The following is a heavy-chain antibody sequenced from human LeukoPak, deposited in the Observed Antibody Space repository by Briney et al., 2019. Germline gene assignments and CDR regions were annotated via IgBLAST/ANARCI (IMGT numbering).Heavy chain of an antibody. D-gene: IGHD4-23*01. CDR3: ARGRGADYGGNSGYFDY. CDR1: GFTFSSYG. J-gene: IGHJ4*02. CDR2: IWYDGSNK. Sequence: SGGSLRLSCAASGFTFSSYGMYWVRQAPGKGLEWVAVIWYDGSNKYYADSVKGRFTISRDNPKNTLYVQMNSLRAEDTAVYYCARGRGADYGGNSGYFDYWGQGTLVTVSS. V-gene: IGHV3-33*08.